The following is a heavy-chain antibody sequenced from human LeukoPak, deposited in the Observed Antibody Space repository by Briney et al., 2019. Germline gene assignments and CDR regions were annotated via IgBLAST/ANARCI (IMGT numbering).Heavy chain of an antibody. V-gene: IGHV3-23*01. CDR3: AKDDSRGSGSSGWFDP. D-gene: IGHD3-10*01. J-gene: IGHJ5*02. CDR1: GFTVSSNY. CDR2: ISGSGGST. Sequence: GGSLRLSCAASGFTVSSNYMSWVRQAPGKGLEWVSAISGSGGSTYYADSVKGRFTISRDNSKNTLYLQMNSLRAEDTAIYYCAKDDSRGSGSSGWFDPWGQGTLVTVSS.